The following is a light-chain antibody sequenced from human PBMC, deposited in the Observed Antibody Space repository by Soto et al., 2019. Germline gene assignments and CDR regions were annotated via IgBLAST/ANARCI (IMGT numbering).Light chain of an antibody. CDR2: GAS. Sequence: EIVMTQSPATLSVSPVQRATLSCRASQSLTSYLAWYQHKPGQAHRLLIYGASTRATGLPARFSGSGSGTEFTLAISSLQPEDSATYYCLQDINYPWTFGQGTTVDIK. J-gene: IGKJ1*01. V-gene: IGKV3-15*01. CDR3: LQDINYPWT. CDR1: QSLTSY.